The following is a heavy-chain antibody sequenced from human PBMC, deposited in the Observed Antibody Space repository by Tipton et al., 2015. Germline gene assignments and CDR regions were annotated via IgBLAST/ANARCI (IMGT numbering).Heavy chain of an antibody. Sequence: GLVKPSETLSLTCAVFGGSFSDYYWNWIRQPPGKGLEWIGEINHSGNTKYNPSFKSRVNISVDASKNQFSLKLTSVTAADTAVYYCASQDIVLMVYGFDYWGQGTLVTVSS. CDR1: GGSFSDYY. V-gene: IGHV4-34*01. J-gene: IGHJ4*02. CDR3: ASQDIVLMVYGFDY. CDR2: INHSGNT. D-gene: IGHD2-8*01.